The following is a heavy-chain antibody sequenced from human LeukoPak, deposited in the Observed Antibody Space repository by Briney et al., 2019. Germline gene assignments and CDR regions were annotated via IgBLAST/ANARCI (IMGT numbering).Heavy chain of an antibody. CDR2: ISGSGGST. CDR3: ATTVTTRAYYYGMDV. CDR1: GFTFSSYA. V-gene: IGHV3-23*01. D-gene: IGHD4-17*01. J-gene: IGHJ6*02. Sequence: GGSLRLSCAASGFTFSSYAMSWVRQAPGKGLEWVSAISGSGGSTYYADSVKGRFTISRDNSKNTLYLQMSSLRAEDTAVYYCATTVTTRAYYYGMDVWGQGTTVTVSS.